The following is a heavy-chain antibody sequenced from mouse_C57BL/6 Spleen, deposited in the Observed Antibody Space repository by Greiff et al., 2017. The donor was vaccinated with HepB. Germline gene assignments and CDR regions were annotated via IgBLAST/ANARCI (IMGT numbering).Heavy chain of an antibody. Sequence: QVQLKQSGAELVRPGTSVKVSCKASGYAFTNYLIEWVKQRPGQGLEWIGVINPGSGGTNYNEKFKGKATLTADKSSSTAYMQLSSLTSEDSAVYFCARSGGTGPFDYWGQGTTLTVSS. CDR1: GYAFTNYL. CDR2: INPGSGGT. D-gene: IGHD4-1*01. V-gene: IGHV1-54*01. CDR3: ARSGGTGPFDY. J-gene: IGHJ2*01.